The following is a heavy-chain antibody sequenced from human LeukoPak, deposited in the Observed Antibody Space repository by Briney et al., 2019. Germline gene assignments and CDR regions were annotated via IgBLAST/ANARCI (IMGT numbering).Heavy chain of an antibody. CDR3: AKDLQLRYFDWARMGRSDYGMDV. CDR1: GFTFSSYG. D-gene: IGHD3-9*01. V-gene: IGHV3-30*18. J-gene: IGHJ6*04. CDR2: ISYDGSNK. Sequence: GGSLRLSCAASGFTFSSYGMHWVRQAPGKGLEWVAVISYDGSNKYYADSVKGRFTISRDNSKNTLYLQMNSLRAEDTAVYYCAKDLQLRYFDWARMGRSDYGMDVWGKGTTVTVSS.